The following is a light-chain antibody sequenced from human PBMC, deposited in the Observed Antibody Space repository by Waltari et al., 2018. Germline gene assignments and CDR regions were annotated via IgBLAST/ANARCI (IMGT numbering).Light chain of an antibody. CDR2: WAS. J-gene: IGKJ1*01. CDR3: QQYYSTLSWT. Sequence: DIVMTQSPDSLAVSLGERATINCKSSQSVLYSSNNKNYLAWYQQKPGQPPKLLIYWASTRESGVPDRFSGSGSGTDFTLTISSLQAEDVAVYYCQQYYSTLSWTFG. CDR1: QSVLYSSNNKNY. V-gene: IGKV4-1*01.